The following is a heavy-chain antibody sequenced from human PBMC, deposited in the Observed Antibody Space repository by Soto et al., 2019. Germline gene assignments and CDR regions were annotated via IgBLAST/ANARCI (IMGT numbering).Heavy chain of an antibody. CDR3: AREAKGDFLVGDDFWSGPIPLFDY. CDR1: GYTFTSYY. V-gene: IGHV1-46*01. D-gene: IGHD3-3*01. J-gene: IGHJ4*02. CDR2: INPSGGST. Sequence: GASVKVSCKASGYTFTSYYMHWVRQAPGQGLEWMGIINPSGGSTSYAQKFQGRVTMTRDTSTSTVYMELSSLRSEDTAVYYCAREAKGDFLVGDDFWSGPIPLFDYWGQGTLVTSPQ.